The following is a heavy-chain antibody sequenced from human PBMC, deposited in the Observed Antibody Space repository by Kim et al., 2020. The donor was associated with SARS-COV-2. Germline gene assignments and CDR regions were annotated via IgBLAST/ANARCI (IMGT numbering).Heavy chain of an antibody. Sequence: GGSLRLSCAASGFTFSGSAMHWVRQASGKGLEWVGRIRSKANSYATAYAASVKGRFTISRDDSKNTAYLQMNSLKTEDTAVYYCTRTVVVPAAIVDYYYYGMDVWGQGTTVTVSS. J-gene: IGHJ6*02. CDR3: TRTVVVPAAIVDYYYYGMDV. CDR2: IRSKANSYAT. D-gene: IGHD2-2*02. V-gene: IGHV3-73*01. CDR1: GFTFSGSA.